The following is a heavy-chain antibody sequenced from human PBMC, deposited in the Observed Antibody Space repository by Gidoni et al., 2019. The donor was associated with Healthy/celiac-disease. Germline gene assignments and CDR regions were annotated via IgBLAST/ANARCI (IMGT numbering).Heavy chain of an antibody. V-gene: IGHV3-33*01. D-gene: IGHD3-22*01. J-gene: IGHJ4*02. CDR2: IWYYGSHK. Sequence: QVQLVEYGGGVVQPGRSLRLSCAAYGFTSSSYGMPWVRQAPGKGLDWVAVIWYYGSHKYYADSVKGRFTISRDNSKNTLYLQMNSLRAEDTAVYYCARGRDDSSGYYLDYWGQGTLVTVSS. CDR3: ARGRDDSSGYYLDY. CDR1: GFTSSSYG.